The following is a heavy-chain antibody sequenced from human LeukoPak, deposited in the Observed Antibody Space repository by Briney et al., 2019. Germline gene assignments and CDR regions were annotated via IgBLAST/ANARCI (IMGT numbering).Heavy chain of an antibody. CDR3: ARGSPKGIAARVLFDY. D-gene: IGHD6-6*01. V-gene: IGHV1-18*01. Sequence: ASVTVSCTASGYTFTSYGISWGRQAPGQGLEWMGWISAYNGNTNYAQKLQGRVTMTTDTSTSTAYMELSSLRSEDTAVYYCARGSPKGIAARVLFDYWGQGTLVTVSS. CDR1: GYTFTSYG. J-gene: IGHJ4*02. CDR2: ISAYNGNT.